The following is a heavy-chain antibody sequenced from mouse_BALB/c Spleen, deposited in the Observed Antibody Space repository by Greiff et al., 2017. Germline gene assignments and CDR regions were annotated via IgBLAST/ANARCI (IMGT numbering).Heavy chain of an antibody. CDR3: ARERATYENGWYFDD. Sequence: EVHLVESGGGLVKPGGSLKLSCAASGFTFSNYAMTWVRQSPEKRLEWVAEISSGGSYTYYPYTLTGRFTISRDNAKNTLYLQMNSLRSEDTAMYYCARERATYENGWYFDDWGAGTTVTVSS. V-gene: IGHV5-9-4*01. CDR1: GFTFSNYA. D-gene: IGHD5-5*01. CDR2: ISSGGSYT. J-gene: IGHJ1*01.